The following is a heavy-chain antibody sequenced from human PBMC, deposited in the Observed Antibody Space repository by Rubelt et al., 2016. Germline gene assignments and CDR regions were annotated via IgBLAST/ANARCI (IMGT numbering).Heavy chain of an antibody. CDR3: ARGYCSRTSCYFGDAFDI. Sequence: QVQLQESGPGLVKPSQTLSLTCTVSGGSISSVVYYWSWIRQHPGKGLEWIGYIYYTGSTYYNPSLKSRVPISVATSKNRFSQKLSSGTVGGAAVYYCARGYCSRTSCYFGDAFDIWGQGTMVTVSS. D-gene: IGHD2-2*01. CDR2: IYYTGST. V-gene: IGHV4-31*03. J-gene: IGHJ3*02. CDR1: GGSISSVVYY.